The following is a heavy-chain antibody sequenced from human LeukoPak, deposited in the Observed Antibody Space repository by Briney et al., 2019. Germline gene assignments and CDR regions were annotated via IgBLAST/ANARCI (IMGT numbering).Heavy chain of an antibody. V-gene: IGHV3-30-3*01. CDR2: ISYDGSNK. Sequence: PGGSLRLSCAASGFTFSSYAMHWVRQAPGKGLEWVAVISYDGSNKYYADSVKGRFTISRDNSKNTLYLQMNSLRAEDTAVYYCARSYSGVTYYYDQHSPVTFDYWGQGTLVTVSS. J-gene: IGHJ4*02. D-gene: IGHD3-22*01. CDR3: ARSYSGVTYYYDQHSPVTFDY. CDR1: GFTFSSYA.